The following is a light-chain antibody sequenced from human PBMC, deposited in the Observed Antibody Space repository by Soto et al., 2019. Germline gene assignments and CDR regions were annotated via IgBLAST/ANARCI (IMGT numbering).Light chain of an antibody. Sequence: LSPPASVSVSPGQSITVSFTGTSSDVGGDNYVSWYQQHPGKAPKLMIYEVTDRPSGVSDRFSGSKSGYTASLTISGLQAEDEADYYCSSYSSGSTPYVFGTGTKVTVL. CDR3: SSYSSGSTPYV. CDR1: SSDVGGDNY. CDR2: EVT. J-gene: IGLJ1*01. V-gene: IGLV2-14*01.